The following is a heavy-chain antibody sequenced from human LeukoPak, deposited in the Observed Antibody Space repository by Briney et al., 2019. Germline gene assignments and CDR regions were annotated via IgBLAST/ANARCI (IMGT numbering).Heavy chain of an antibody. V-gene: IGHV4-39*07. CDR2: IYYSGST. Sequence: SETLSLTCTVSGGSISSSSYYWGWIRQPPGKGLEWIGSIYYSGSTYYNPSLKSRVTMSVDTSKNHFSLKLSSVTAADTAVYYCARVNIVAGWFDPWGQGTPVTVSS. CDR3: ARVNIVAGWFDP. J-gene: IGHJ5*02. CDR1: GGSISSSSYY. D-gene: IGHD6-13*01.